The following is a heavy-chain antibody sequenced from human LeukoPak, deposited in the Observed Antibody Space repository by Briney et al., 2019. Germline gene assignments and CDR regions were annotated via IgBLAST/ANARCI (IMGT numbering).Heavy chain of an antibody. J-gene: IGHJ3*02. D-gene: IGHD3-3*01. CDR2: IYHSGST. Sequence: SETLSLTCTVSGGSISSSSYYWGWIRQPPGKGLEWIGYIYHSGSTYYNPSLKSRVTISVDRSKNQFSLKLSSVTAADTAVYYCAASIFGVVITNAFDIWGQGTMVTVSS. CDR3: AASIFGVVITNAFDI. V-gene: IGHV4-30-2*01. CDR1: GGSISSSSYY.